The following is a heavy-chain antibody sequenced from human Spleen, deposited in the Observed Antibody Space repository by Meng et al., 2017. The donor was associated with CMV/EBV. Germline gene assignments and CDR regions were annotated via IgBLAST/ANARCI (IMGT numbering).Heavy chain of an antibody. V-gene: IGHV4-59*01. CDR1: GGSIRSFY. CDR3: ARDSGARRFLELLDY. D-gene: IGHD3-3*01. J-gene: IGHJ4*02. Sequence: SETLSLTCTVSGGSIRSFYWSWIRQPPGKGLEWIGYIYYSGSTNYNPSLKSRVTISVDTSKNQFSLKLSSVTAADTAVYYCARDSGARRFLELLDYWGQGTLVTVSS. CDR2: IYYSGST.